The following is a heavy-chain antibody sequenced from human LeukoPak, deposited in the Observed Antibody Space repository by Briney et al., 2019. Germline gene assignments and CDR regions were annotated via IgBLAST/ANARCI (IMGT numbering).Heavy chain of an antibody. J-gene: IGHJ3*02. D-gene: IGHD3-22*01. CDR2: INHSGST. Sequence: KPSETLSLTCAVYGGSFSGYYWSWIRQPPGKGLEWIGEINHSGSTNYNPSLKSRVTISVDTSKNQFSLKLSSVTAADTAVYYCARVESGYYDSFDIWGQGTMVIVSS. CDR3: ARVESGYYDSFDI. CDR1: GGSFSGYY. V-gene: IGHV4-34*01.